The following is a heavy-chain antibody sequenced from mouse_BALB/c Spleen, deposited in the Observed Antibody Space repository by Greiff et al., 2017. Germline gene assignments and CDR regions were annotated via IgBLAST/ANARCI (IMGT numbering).Heavy chain of an antibody. CDR2: IYPGDGDT. J-gene: IGHJ4*01. CDR3: ARPSALLPHAMDY. CDR1: GYAFSSYW. D-gene: IGHD2-10*01. Sequence: QVHVKQSGAELVRPGSSVKISCKASGYAFSSYWMNWVKQRPGQGLEWIGQIYPGDGDTNYNGKFKGKATLTADKSSSTAYMQLSSLTSEDSAVYFCARPSALLPHAMDYWGQGTSVTVSS. V-gene: IGHV1-80*01.